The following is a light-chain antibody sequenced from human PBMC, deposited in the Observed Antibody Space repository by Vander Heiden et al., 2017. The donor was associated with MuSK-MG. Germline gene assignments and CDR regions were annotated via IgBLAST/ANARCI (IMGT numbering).Light chain of an antibody. J-gene: IGKJ5*01. CDR2: LGS. Sequence: DIVMTQSPLSLPVTPGEPASISCRSSQSLLHSNGYNYLDWYLQKPGQSPQLLIYLGSNRASGVPDRFSGSGSGTDFTLKISRVEAEDVGVDDCMQALQTPKAFGQGTRLEIK. CDR1: QSLLHSNGYNY. CDR3: MQALQTPKA. V-gene: IGKV2-28*01.